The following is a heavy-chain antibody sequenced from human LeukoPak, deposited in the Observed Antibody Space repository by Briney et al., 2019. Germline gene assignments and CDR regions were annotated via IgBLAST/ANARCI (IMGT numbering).Heavy chain of an antibody. CDR3: ARAGQLPFDY. CDR2: IYYSGST. CDR1: GGSISSGGYY. D-gene: IGHD2-2*01. Sequence: SQTLSLTCTVSGGSISSGGYYWSWIRQHPGKGLEWIGYIYYSGSTYYNPSLTSRVTISVDTSKNQFSLKLSSVTAADTAVYYCARAGQLPFDYWGQGTLVTVSS. J-gene: IGHJ4*02. V-gene: IGHV4-31*03.